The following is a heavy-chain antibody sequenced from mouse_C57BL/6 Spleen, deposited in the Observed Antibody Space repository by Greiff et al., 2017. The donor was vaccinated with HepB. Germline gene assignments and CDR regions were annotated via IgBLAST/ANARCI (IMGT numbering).Heavy chain of an antibody. Sequence: EVQRVESGGGLVKPGGSLKLSCAASGFTFSSYAMSWVRQTPEKRLEWVATISDGGSYTYYPDNVKGRFTISRDNAKNNLYLQMSHLKSEDTAMYYCARERGLYYDYDEGYFDVWGTGTTVTVSS. D-gene: IGHD2-4*01. V-gene: IGHV5-4*01. CDR2: ISDGGSYT. CDR1: GFTFSSYA. J-gene: IGHJ1*03. CDR3: ARERGLYYDYDEGYFDV.